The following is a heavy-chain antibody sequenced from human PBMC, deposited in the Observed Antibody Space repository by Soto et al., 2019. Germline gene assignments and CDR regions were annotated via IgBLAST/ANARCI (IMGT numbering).Heavy chain of an antibody. J-gene: IGHJ6*02. CDR1: GFTFGSYW. D-gene: IGHD6-13*01. CDR3: ARAAAYFYHYYYAMDV. Sequence: PGGSLRLSCAASGFTFGSYWMSWVRQAPGKGLEWLATIKMDASEKYYGDSVKGRFTISRDNPKNTVYLQMNSLRPEDTAVYYCARAAAYFYHYYYAMDVWGQGTAVTVSS. V-gene: IGHV3-7*01. CDR2: IKMDASEK.